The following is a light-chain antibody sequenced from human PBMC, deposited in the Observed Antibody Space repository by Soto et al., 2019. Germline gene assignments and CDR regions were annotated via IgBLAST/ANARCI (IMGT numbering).Light chain of an antibody. J-gene: IGKJ5*01. CDR1: QSVSSS. V-gene: IGKV3-15*01. Sequence: AMSQSPFILSVSTGERVSLSCRASQSVSSSFLAWYQQKPGQAPRLLIYGASTRAAGIPARFSGSGSGTDFTLTISSLESEDFAIYYCQQYDDWPVTFGQGTRLEIK. CDR3: QQYDDWPVT. CDR2: GAS.